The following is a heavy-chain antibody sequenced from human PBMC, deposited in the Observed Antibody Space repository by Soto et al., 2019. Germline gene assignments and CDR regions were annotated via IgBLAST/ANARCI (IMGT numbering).Heavy chain of an antibody. D-gene: IGHD6-13*01. CDR2: INHSGST. CDR1: GGSFSGYY. V-gene: IGHV4-34*01. J-gene: IGHJ5*02. CDR3: ARTYSSSWYGYNWFDP. Sequence: PSETLSLTCAVYGGSFSGYYWSWIRQPPGKGLEWIGEINHSGSTNYNPSLKSRVTISVDKSKNQFSLKLSSVTAADTAVYYCARTYSSSWYGYNWFDPWGQGTLVTVSS.